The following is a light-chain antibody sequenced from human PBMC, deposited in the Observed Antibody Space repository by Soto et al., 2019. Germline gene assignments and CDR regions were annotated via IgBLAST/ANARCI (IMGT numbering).Light chain of an antibody. CDR3: QQYVTAPRT. CDR2: GAS. Sequence: EIVLTQSPGTLSLSPGERATLSCRASQGLTSNFLAWYQQKPGQAPSLLIYGASNRATGVPDRFSGGGSGTDFTLTISRLEPEDFAVYFCQQYVTAPRTFGQGTKVEI. CDR1: QGLTSNF. J-gene: IGKJ1*01. V-gene: IGKV3-20*01.